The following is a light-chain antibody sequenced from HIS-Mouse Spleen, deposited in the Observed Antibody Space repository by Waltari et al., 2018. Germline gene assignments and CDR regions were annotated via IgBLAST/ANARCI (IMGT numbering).Light chain of an antibody. CDR3: QTWGTGIRV. CDR2: LNSDGSH. CDR1: SGHSSYA. Sequence: QLVLTQSPSASASLGASVKLTCTLRSGHSSYAIAWHQQQPEEGPRYLMKLNSDGSHSKGDGIPDRFSGCSSGDERYLTIASRQSEDEADDYCQTWGTGIRVFGGGTKLTVL. V-gene: IGLV4-69*01. J-gene: IGLJ3*02.